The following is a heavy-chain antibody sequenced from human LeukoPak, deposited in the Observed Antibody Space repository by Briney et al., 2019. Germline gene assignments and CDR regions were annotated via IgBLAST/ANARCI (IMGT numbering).Heavy chain of an antibody. CDR3: ARQGLEWELPRMMFYPTTFDY. V-gene: IGHV4-39*01. Sequence: SETLSLTCTVSGGSISSSSYYWGWIRQPPGKGLEWIGSIYYSGSTYYNPSLKSRVTISVDTSKNQFSLKLGSVTAADTAVYYCARQGLEWELPRMMFYPTTFDYWGQGTLVTVSS. CDR2: IYYSGST. J-gene: IGHJ4*02. CDR1: GGSISSSSYY. D-gene: IGHD1-26*01.